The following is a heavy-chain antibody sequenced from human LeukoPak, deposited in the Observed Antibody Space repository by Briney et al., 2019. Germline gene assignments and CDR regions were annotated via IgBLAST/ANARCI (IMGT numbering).Heavy chain of an antibody. CDR2: IIPIFGTA. V-gene: IGHV1-69*06. D-gene: IGHD7-27*01. CDR1: GGTFSSYA. CDR3: ARELGMIEPFDY. Sequence: ASVKVSCKASGGTFSSYAISWVRQAPGQGLEWMGGIIPIFGTANYTQKFQGRVTITADKSTSTAYMELSSLRSEDTAVYYCARELGMIEPFDYWGQGTLVTVSS. J-gene: IGHJ4*02.